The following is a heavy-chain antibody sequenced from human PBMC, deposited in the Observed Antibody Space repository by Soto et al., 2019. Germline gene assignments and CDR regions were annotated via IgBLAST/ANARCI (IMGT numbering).Heavy chain of an antibody. J-gene: IGHJ6*03. CDR1: GGSISSYC. V-gene: IGHV4-59*01. CDR2: IYYSGST. CDR3: ARGYCSGGSCYYYYYMDV. D-gene: IGHD2-15*01. Sequence: PSETLSLTCTVSGGSISSYCWSWIRQPPGKGLEWIGYIYYSGSTNYNPSLKSRVTISVDTSKNQFSLKLSSVTAADTAVYYCARGYCSGGSCYYYYYMDVWGKGTTVTVSS.